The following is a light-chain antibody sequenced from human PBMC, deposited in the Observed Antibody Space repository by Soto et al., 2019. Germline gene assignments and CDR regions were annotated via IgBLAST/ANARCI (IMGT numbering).Light chain of an antibody. V-gene: IGKV3-11*01. Sequence: IGFTHFPSTLCWTECESASFSYSSSQSVGTYLAWYQQKPGQAPRLLIYGASSRATGIPDRFSGSGSGTDFTLTISSLEPDDFAVYYCQQRSSWPPISFGQGTRLEIK. CDR2: GAS. CDR3: QQRSSWPPIS. CDR1: QSVGTY. J-gene: IGKJ5*01.